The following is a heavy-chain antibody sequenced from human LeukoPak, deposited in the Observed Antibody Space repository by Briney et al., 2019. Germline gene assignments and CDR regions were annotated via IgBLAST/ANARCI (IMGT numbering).Heavy chain of an antibody. CDR3: ARDGYSGSYYDY. CDR2: IKQDGSEK. D-gene: IGHD1-26*01. V-gene: IGHV3-7*04. CDR1: RFTFSRYW. Sequence: GGSLRLSCAASRFTFSRYWMSWVRQAPGKGLEWVANIKQDGSEKYHVDSVKGRFTISRDNAKNSLYLQMNSLRAEDTAVYYCARDGYSGSYYDYWGQGTLVTASS. J-gene: IGHJ4*02.